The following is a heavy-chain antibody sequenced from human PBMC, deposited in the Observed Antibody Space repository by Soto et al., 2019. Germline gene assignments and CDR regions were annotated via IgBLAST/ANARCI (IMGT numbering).Heavy chain of an antibody. J-gene: IGHJ4*02. D-gene: IGHD6-6*01. Sequence: QVQLVESGGGVVQPRRSLRLSCAASGFTFSSYGMHWVRQAPGKGLEWVAVISYDGNNKYYADSVKGGFTISRDNSKNPLYLQINSPKGEATAVYYCAKLLRSSSEFDYWGQGTLVTDSS. CDR2: ISYDGNNK. CDR3: AKLLRSSSEFDY. V-gene: IGHV3-30*18. CDR1: GFTFSSYG.